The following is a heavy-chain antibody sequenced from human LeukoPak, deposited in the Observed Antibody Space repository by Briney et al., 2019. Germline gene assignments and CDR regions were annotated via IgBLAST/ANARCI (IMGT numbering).Heavy chain of an antibody. V-gene: IGHV3-7*03. D-gene: IGHD3-9*01. CDR1: GFPFSSHW. CDR2: INQDGSEK. J-gene: IGHJ4*02. CDR3: AKEFYSDILTGYSEGDFDY. Sequence: GGSLRLSCAASGFPFSSHWLSWFRQSPGKGLEWVAHINQDGSEKYYVDSVKGRFTISRDNARNSQYLQMNSLRAEDTAVYYCAKEFYSDILTGYSEGDFDYWGQGTLVTVSS.